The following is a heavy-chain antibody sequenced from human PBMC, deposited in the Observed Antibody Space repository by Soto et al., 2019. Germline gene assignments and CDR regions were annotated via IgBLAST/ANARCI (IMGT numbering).Heavy chain of an antibody. V-gene: IGHV4-59*01. CDR2: IYYSGST. D-gene: IGHD5-18*01. J-gene: IGHJ4*02. CDR3: ARGPPLWIQLWSFDY. Sequence: PWGTLSLTFAVSGRSISSYDWSWIRTPPGKGLEWIGYIYYSGSTNYNPSLKSRVTISVDTSKNQFSLKLSSVTAADTAVYYCARGPPLWIQLWSFDYWGQGTLVNVPQ. CDR1: GRSISSYD.